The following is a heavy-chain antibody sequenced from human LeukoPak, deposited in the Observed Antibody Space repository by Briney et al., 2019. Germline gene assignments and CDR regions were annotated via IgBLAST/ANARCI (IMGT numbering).Heavy chain of an antibody. CDR2: ITYDGSKI. V-gene: IGHV3-30*18. D-gene: IGHD2-2*01. J-gene: IGHJ1*01. CDR1: GFPFRNYG. CDR3: AKENEHPYCRTTGCRPLGN. Sequence: PGGSLTLSCAASGFPFRNYGMHWVRQAPGKGLEWVAVITYDGSKIYYADSVKGRFTISRDNSKNTLDLQMNSLRADDTAVYYCAKENEHPYCRTTGCRPLGNWGQGTLVSVSS.